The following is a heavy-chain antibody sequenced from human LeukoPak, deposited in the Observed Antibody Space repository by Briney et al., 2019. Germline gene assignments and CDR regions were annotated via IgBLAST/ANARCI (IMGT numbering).Heavy chain of an antibody. Sequence: GGSLRLSCAASGFTFSKAWMSWVRQAPGKGLEWVGRIKSKTDGGTTDYAAPVKGRFTISRDDSKNTLYLQMNSLKTEDTAVYYCTTGPPPILASGGSLLDYWGQGTLVTVSS. CDR1: GFTFSKAW. J-gene: IGHJ4*02. CDR3: TTGPPPILASGGSLLDY. CDR2: IKSKTDGGTT. V-gene: IGHV3-15*01. D-gene: IGHD2-15*01.